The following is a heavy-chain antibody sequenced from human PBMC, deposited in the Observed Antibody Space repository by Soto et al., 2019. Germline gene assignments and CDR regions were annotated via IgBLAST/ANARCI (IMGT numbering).Heavy chain of an antibody. CDR2: ISSSSSYI. CDR3: ARDWKGCSGGSCYVDY. J-gene: IGHJ4*02. D-gene: IGHD2-15*01. Sequence: ESGGGLVKPGGSLRLSCAASGFTFSSYSMNWVRQAPGKGLEWVSSISSSSSYIYYADSVKGRFTISRDNAKNSLYLQMNSLRAEDTAVYYCARDWKGCSGGSCYVDYWGQGTLVTVSS. V-gene: IGHV3-21*01. CDR1: GFTFSSYS.